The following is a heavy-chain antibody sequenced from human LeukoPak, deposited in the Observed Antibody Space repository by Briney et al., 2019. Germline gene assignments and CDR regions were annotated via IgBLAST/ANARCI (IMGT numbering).Heavy chain of an antibody. V-gene: IGHV3-74*01. J-gene: IGHJ3*02. Sequence: GPCLRLARAASASSVGNYWMDWVRQAPGKGQGWVSRISLESDGTKTSYADSAEGRFTISRDNDKNTVSLPMNSLRDEDTAIYYCARGGSGCCYICGQGTMVTVSS. CDR1: ASSVGNYW. D-gene: IGHD1-26*01. CDR3: ARGGSGCCYI. CDR2: ISLESDGTKT.